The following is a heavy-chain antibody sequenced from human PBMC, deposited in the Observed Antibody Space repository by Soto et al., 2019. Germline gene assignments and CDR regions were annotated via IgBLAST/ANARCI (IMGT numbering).Heavy chain of an antibody. D-gene: IGHD1-1*01. CDR3: ATWHEREHAYDV. V-gene: IGHV3-53*01. CDR2: LYDIDGS. J-gene: IGHJ3*01. CDR1: GFTISGKKY. Sequence: DVQLVESGGGLIQPGESQRLSCGAFGFTISGKKYVAWVRQAPGKGLEWVSALYDIDGSFYADSVKGRFTTSSDSSKTTVYLQMNDLRPDDTAVYYCATWHEREHAYDVWGLGTTVTVSS.